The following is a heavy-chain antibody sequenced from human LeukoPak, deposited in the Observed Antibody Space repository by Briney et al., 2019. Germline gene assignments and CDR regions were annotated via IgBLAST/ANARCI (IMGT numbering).Heavy chain of an antibody. J-gene: IGHJ5*02. CDR3: ARSRQASGLFSS. Sequence: SRTLSLTCTVSGYAIISGGFSWNWIRQPPGKGLEWIGCIYDRGPAHYNPSLKSRFTISVDRPKNQFFLNVTSLTAVDTAVYYCARSRQASGLFSSWGQGTLVVVSS. CDR2: IYDRGPA. D-gene: IGHD3-10*01. CDR1: GYAIISGGFS. V-gene: IGHV4-30-2*01.